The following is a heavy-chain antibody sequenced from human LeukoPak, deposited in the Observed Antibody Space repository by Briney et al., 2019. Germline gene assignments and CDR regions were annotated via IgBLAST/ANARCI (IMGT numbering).Heavy chain of an antibody. J-gene: IGHJ4*02. D-gene: IGHD2-21*02. CDR3: ARDRAPYCGGDCYPYYFDY. Sequence: GGSLRLSCAASGFTFSSYWMSWVRQAPGQGLEWVANIKQDGSEKYYVDSVKGRFTISRDNAKNSLYLQMNSLRAEDTAVYYCARDRAPYCGGDCYPYYFDYWGQGTLVTVSS. CDR1: GFTFSSYW. V-gene: IGHV3-7*01. CDR2: IKQDGSEK.